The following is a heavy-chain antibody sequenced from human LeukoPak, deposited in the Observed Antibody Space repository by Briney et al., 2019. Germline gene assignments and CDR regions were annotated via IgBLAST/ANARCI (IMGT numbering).Heavy chain of an antibody. CDR3: ARSSSLGYCSGGSCYRKHFDY. CDR2: IYYSGRT. Sequence: PSETLSVTCTVSVGSLSNNNYYWGWTRQPPGKGLEWIGSIYYSGRTYNNPSLESRITISVDTSKNQFSLKLSSVIATDTAVYYCARSSSLGYCSGGSCYRKHFDYWGLGTLVTVSS. CDR1: VGSLSNNNYY. J-gene: IGHJ4*02. D-gene: IGHD2-15*01. V-gene: IGHV4-39*01.